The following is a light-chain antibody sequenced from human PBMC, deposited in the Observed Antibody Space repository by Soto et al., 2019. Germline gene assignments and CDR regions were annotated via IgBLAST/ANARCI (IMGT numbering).Light chain of an antibody. CDR2: EAA. V-gene: IGKV1-5*03. J-gene: IGKJ1*01. Sequence: EIQMTQSPSTLTASIGDAVTITYRASQTIGRWLAWYQQRPGEAPKLLLYEAATLESGVPSRFSGSGSGTEFSLTMRGLQADGYATYCCQIYNSYSPWPFGQGTNGELK. CDR1: QTIGRW. CDR3: QIYNSYSPWP.